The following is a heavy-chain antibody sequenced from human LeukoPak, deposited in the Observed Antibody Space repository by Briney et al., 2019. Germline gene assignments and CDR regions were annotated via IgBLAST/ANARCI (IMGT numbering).Heavy chain of an antibody. CDR2: IYFIGCT. J-gene: IGHJ4*02. Sequence: SETLSLTCTVSGASISSSSYYGAWIRQPPGKGLEWIGSIYFIGCTYYNTSLKSRVTISVDTSKNQFSLNLSSVTAADTAVYYCARGIIGTFDFWGQGILVSVSS. D-gene: IGHD1-7*01. V-gene: IGHV4-39*02. CDR3: ARGIIGTFDF. CDR1: GASISSSSYY.